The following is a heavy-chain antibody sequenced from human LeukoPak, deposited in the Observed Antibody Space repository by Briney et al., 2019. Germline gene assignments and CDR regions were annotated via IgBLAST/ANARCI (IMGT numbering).Heavy chain of an antibody. CDR2: INPSGGTT. D-gene: IGHD6-19*01. CDR3: ARFAVHRRLTVAGQFGLDY. J-gene: IGHJ4*02. V-gene: IGHV1-46*01. Sequence: ASVKVSFKASGYIFTIYNIYWVRQAPGQALEWMGIINPSGGTTNYAQKFKGRVTMTRDTSTSTVYMELSSLRSEDTAVYYCARFAVHRRLTVAGQFGLDYWGQGTLVTVSS. CDR1: GYIFTIYN.